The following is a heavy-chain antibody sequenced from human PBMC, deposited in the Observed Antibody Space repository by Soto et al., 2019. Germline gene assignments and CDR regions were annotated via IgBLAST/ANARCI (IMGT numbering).Heavy chain of an antibody. CDR2: INPSGGST. CDR3: AVAPDYYDSSGYYLGFGWFDP. V-gene: IGHV1-46*01. D-gene: IGHD3-22*01. J-gene: IGHJ5*02. CDR1: GYTFTSYY. Sequence: KVSCKASGYTFTSYYMHWVRQAPGQGLEWMGIINPSGGSTSYAQKFQGRVTMTRDTSTSTVYMELSSVTAADTAVYYCAVAPDYYDSSGYYLGFGWFDPWGKGTRVTVAS.